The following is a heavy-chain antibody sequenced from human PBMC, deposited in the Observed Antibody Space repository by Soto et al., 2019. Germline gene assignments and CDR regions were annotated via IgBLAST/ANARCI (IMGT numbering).Heavy chain of an antibody. V-gene: IGHV3-23*01. CDR2: ISGSGGST. D-gene: IGHD3-22*01. Sequence: PGGSLRLSCAASGFTFSSYAMSWVRQAPGKGLEWVSAISGSGGSTYYADSVKGRFTISRDNSKNTLYLKMNSLRAEDTAVYYCAKEMEITMIVVVITTFDYWGQGTLVTVSS. CDR3: AKEMEITMIVVVITTFDY. J-gene: IGHJ4*02. CDR1: GFTFSSYA.